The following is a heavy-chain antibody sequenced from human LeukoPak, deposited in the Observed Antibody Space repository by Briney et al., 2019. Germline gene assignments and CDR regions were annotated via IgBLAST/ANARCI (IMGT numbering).Heavy chain of an antibody. V-gene: IGHV3-23*01. Sequence: PGGSLRLSCAASGFTFSSYAMSWVHQAPGKGLEWVSAISGSGGSTYYADSVKGRFTISRDNSKNTLYLQMNSLRAEDTAVYYCAKDRNGITGTTDLIWGQGTLVTVSS. CDR2: ISGSGGST. D-gene: IGHD1-7*01. J-gene: IGHJ4*02. CDR1: GFTFSSYA. CDR3: AKDRNGITGTTDLI.